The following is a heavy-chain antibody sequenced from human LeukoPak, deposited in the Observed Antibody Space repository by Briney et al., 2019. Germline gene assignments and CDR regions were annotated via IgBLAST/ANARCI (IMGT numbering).Heavy chain of an antibody. CDR2: IFSSGIT. D-gene: IGHD2-2*03. J-gene: IGHJ4*02. CDR3: ARDIGYCSSTSCYPMFDY. Sequence: PSQTLSLTCTVFGGSTSSGSFYWSWIRQPAGKGLEWIGRIFSSGITNYNPSLKSRVTISVDTSKNQFSLKLSSVTAADTAVYYCARDIGYCSSTSCYPMFDYWGQGTLVTVSS. CDR1: GGSTSSGSFY. V-gene: IGHV4-61*02.